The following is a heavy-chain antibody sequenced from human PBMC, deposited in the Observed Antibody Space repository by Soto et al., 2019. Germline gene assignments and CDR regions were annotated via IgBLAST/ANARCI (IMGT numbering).Heavy chain of an antibody. CDR1: GGTFSRYT. J-gene: IGHJ6*03. D-gene: IGHD3-10*01. CDR2: IIPILGIA. V-gene: IGHV1-69*08. Sequence: QVQLVQSGAEVKKPGSSVKVSCKASGGTFSRYTISWVRQAPGQGLEWMGRIIPILGIANYAQKFQGRVTITADKSTSTAYVEMSSLRSADTAVYYCARDAFGSGSSHYYYYMDVWGKGTTVTVSS. CDR3: ARDAFGSGSSHYYYYMDV.